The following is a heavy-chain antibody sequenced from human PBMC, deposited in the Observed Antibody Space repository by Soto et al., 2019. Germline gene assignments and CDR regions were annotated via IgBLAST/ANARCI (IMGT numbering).Heavy chain of an antibody. CDR3: AKVHYNHSIGYYYAPDALDI. D-gene: IGHD3-22*01. J-gene: IGHJ3*02. V-gene: IGHV3-23*01. Sequence: EVQLLESGGGLVQPGGSLRLSCAASGFTFSSYAMNWVRQAPGKGLEWVSGISGSGGITYYADSVKGRFTISRDNSKNTLYLQMNSLRAEDTAVYYCAKVHYNHSIGYYYAPDALDIWGQGTTVTLSS. CDR2: ISGSGGIT. CDR1: GFTFSSYA.